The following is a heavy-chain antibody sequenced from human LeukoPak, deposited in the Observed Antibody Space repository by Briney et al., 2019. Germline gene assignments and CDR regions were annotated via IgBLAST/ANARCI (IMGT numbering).Heavy chain of an antibody. Sequence: LVASVTLFCKASGHTFTSYDINWVRQAPGQGLEWMGWMNPNSSNTVYAQMFQGRVTMARNTSIRTAYMELSSLRSEDTAVYYCARGFRGQQLVPRYWGQGTLVTVSS. CDR2: MNPNSSNT. CDR1: GHTFTSYD. J-gene: IGHJ4*02. CDR3: ARGFRGQQLVPRY. V-gene: IGHV1-8*01. D-gene: IGHD6-13*01.